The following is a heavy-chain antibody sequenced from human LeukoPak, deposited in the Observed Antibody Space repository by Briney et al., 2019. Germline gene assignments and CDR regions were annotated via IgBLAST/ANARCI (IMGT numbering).Heavy chain of an antibody. Sequence: SGTLSLTCAVSGGSISSSNWWSWVRQPPGKGLEWFGEIYHSGSTNYNPSLKSRVTISVDKSKNQFSLKLSSVTAADTAVYYCARRYSNYRREIDYWGQGTLVTVSS. CDR2: IYHSGST. CDR3: ARRYSNYRREIDY. J-gene: IGHJ4*02. CDR1: GGSISSSNW. V-gene: IGHV4-4*02. D-gene: IGHD4-11*01.